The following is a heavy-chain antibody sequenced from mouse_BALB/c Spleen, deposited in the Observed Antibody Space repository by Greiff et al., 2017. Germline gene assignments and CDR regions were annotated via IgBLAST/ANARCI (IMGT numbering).Heavy chain of an antibody. D-gene: IGHD3-2*01. CDR1: GFTFSSYT. J-gene: IGHJ4*01. Sequence: VQLKESGGGLVQPGGSLKLSCAASGFTFSSYTMSWVRQTPEKRLEWVAYISNGGGSTYYPDTVKGRFTISRDNAKNTLYLQMSSLKSEDTAMYYCARHDRGYAMDYWGQGTSVTVSS. V-gene: IGHV5-12-2*01. CDR2: ISNGGGST. CDR3: ARHDRGYAMDY.